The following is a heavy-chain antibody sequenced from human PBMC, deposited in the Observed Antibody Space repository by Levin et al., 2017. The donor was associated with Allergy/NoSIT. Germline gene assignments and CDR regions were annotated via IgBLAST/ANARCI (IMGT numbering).Heavy chain of an antibody. CDR2: ISYDGSNK. V-gene: IGHV3-30*18. D-gene: IGHD3-10*01. Sequence: GGSLRLSCAASGFTFSSYGMHWVRQAPGKGLEWVAVISYDGSNKYYADSVKGRFTISRDNSKNTLYLQMNSLRAEDTAVYYCAKDLYYGSGPDYWGQGTLVTVSS. CDR1: GFTFSSYG. J-gene: IGHJ4*02. CDR3: AKDLYYGSGPDY.